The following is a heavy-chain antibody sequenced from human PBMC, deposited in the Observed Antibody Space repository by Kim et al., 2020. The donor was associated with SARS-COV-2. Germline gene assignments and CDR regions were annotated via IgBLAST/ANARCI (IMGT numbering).Heavy chain of an antibody. D-gene: IGHD3-3*01. V-gene: IGHV3-33*01. CDR3: ARGLSYYDRLSGLY. Sequence: GGSLRLSCAASGFTFSDYAMHWVRQAPGKALEWVALIWYDGTNENYGDAVKGRLTISRDNSKNTLYLQMNSLTAEDTAIYYCARGLSYYDRLSGLYWGHGTLVTVSS. CDR1: GFTFSDYA. CDR2: IWYDGTNE. J-gene: IGHJ4*01.